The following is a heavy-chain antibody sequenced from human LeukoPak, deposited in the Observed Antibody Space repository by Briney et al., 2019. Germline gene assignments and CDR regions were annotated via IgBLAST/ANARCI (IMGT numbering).Heavy chain of an antibody. CDR2: IYCSGST. CDR1: GGSISSYY. J-gene: IGHJ4*02. V-gene: IGHV4-59*01. D-gene: IGHD5-18*01. Sequence: PSETLSLTCTVSGGSISSYYWSWIRQPPGKGLEWIGYIYCSGSTNYNPSLKSRVTISVDTSKNQFSLKLSSVTAADTAVYYCARSDTAMVSVDYWGQGTLVTVSS. CDR3: ARSDTAMVSVDY.